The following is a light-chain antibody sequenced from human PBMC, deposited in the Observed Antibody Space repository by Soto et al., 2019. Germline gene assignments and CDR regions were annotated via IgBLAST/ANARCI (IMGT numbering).Light chain of an antibody. V-gene: IGKV4-1*01. J-gene: IGKJ1*01. CDR2: WAS. Sequence: DIVMTQSQDSLAVSLGERTTINCRSSQRVLHRSTPKHYLAWYQQKAGQHPKLIISWASPREAGVPGGFSGSGSGTEFTLTISRLQAEYVSTYYCQQYYSGRTFGQGTKVEI. CDR3: QQYYSGRT. CDR1: QRVLHRSTPKHY.